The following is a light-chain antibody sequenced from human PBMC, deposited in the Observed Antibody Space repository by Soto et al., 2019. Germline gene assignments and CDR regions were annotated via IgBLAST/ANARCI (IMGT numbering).Light chain of an antibody. CDR1: QRMSGW. CDR3: QQYGSSPPLT. V-gene: IGKV1-5*01. J-gene: IGKJ4*01. CDR2: AAS. Sequence: DIQMTHSPSTLSASVGDTVTITCRASQRMSGWLAWHQQKPGKAPKLLIYAASTLQSGVPSRFSGSGSGTDFTLTISRLEPEDFAVYYCQQYGSSPPLTFGGGTKVDIK.